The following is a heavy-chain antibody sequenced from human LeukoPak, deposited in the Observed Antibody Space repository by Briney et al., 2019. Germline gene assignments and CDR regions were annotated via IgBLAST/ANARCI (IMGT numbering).Heavy chain of an antibody. CDR3: ARDPEGYYDSSGRDY. CDR2: IKQDGSEK. D-gene: IGHD3-22*01. CDR1: GFTFSSYA. Sequence: PGGSLRLSCAASGFTFSSYAMHWVRQAPGKGLEWVANIKQDGSEKYYVDSVKGRFTISRDNAKNSLYLQMNSLRAEDTAVYYCARDPEGYYDSSGRDYWGQGTLVTVSS. J-gene: IGHJ4*02. V-gene: IGHV3-7*03.